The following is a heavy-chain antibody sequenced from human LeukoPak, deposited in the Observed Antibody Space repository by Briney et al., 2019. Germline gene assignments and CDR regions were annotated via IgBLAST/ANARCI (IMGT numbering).Heavy chain of an antibody. V-gene: IGHV1-69*13. CDR2: IIPIFSTA. J-gene: IGHJ5*02. CDR3: ARDPYCGGDCYSDWFDP. CDR1: GGTFTSYA. Sequence: SVKVSCKASGGTFTSYAISWVRQAPGQGLEWMGGIIPIFSTAKYAQKFQGRVTITADESTSTAYMELSSLRSEDTAVYYCARDPYCGGDCYSDWFDPWGQGTLVTVSS. D-gene: IGHD2-21*02.